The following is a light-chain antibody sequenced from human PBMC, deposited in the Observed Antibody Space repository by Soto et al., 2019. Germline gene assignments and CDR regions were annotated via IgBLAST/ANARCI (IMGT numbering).Light chain of an antibody. CDR1: QGISSY. J-gene: IGKJ4*01. Sequence: IHLTQSPSSVSASVGDLVSITFRASQGISSYLAWYQQKPGKARKLLIYAASTLQSGVPSRFSGSGSGTDFTLTISSLQPEDFATYYCQQLNSYPQTFGGGAKVDIK. CDR3: QQLNSYPQT. CDR2: AAS. V-gene: IGKV1-9*01.